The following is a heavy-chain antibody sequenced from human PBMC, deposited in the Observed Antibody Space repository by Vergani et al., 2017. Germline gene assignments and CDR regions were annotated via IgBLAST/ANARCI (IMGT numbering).Heavy chain of an antibody. J-gene: IGHJ5*02. D-gene: IGHD3-10*01. CDR3: ARGKGLVGRTMVRGVKGFDP. CDR1: GGSFRGYY. CDR2: INHSGST. V-gene: IGHV4-34*01. Sequence: QVQLQQWGAGLLKPSETLSLTCAGHGGSFRGYYWSWSRQPPGKGLEWIGEINHSGSTNYNPSLKSRVTIPVDTSKTQFSLKLSSVTAADSAMYYCARGKGLVGRTMVRGVKGFDPWGQGTLVTVSS.